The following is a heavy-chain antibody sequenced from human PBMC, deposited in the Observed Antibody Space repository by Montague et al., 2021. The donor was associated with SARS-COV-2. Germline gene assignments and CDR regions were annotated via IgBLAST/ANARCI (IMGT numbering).Heavy chain of an antibody. CDR3: ARVSLAAAATRSDY. J-gene: IGHJ4*02. CDR2: IYYSGST. D-gene: IGHD6-13*01. CDR1: GGSVSSGGYY. V-gene: IGHV4-61*08. Sequence: SETLSLTCTVSGGSVSSGGYYWSWIRQPPGKGLEWIGYIYYSGSTNYIPSLKSRVTISLDTSKNQFSLKLTSVTAADTAVYYCARVSLAAAATRSDYWGQGTLVTVSS.